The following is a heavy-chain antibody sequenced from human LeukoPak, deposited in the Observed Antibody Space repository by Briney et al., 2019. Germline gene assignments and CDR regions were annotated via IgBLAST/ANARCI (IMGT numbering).Heavy chain of an antibody. CDR2: INPNSGVT. CDR3: ASLGYCTNGVCTTAFDY. D-gene: IGHD2-8*01. J-gene: IGHJ4*02. CDR1: GYTFTGYY. Sequence: ASVKVSCKASGYTFTGYYMHWVRQAPGQGLEWMGRINPNSGVTNYAQKFQGRVTMTRDTSISTAYMELSRLRSDDTAVYYCASLGYCTNGVCTTAFDYWGQGTLVTVSS. V-gene: IGHV1-2*06.